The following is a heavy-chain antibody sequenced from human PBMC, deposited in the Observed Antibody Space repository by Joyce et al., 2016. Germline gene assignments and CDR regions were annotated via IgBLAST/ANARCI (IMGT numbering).Heavy chain of an antibody. CDR2: ITCSGGST. CDR1: GFSFIGYA. J-gene: IGHJ6*02. V-gene: IGHV3-23*01. D-gene: IGHD3-3*02. Sequence: EVKLLESGGGLVQPGGSLRLSCAASGFSFIGYAMTWVRQTPVKGLEWVSSITCSGGSTYYADSVKGRFTISRDNSNNTLYLQITGLRAEDTAVYYCAKELTFSYYYGMDVWGQGTTVTVSS. CDR3: AKELTFSYYYGMDV.